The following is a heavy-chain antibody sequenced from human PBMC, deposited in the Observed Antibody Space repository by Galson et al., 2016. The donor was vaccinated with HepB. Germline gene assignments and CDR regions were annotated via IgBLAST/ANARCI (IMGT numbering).Heavy chain of an antibody. D-gene: IGHD2-21*02. V-gene: IGHV5-10-1*01. J-gene: IGHJ5*02. CDR2: IDPSDSYT. CDR1: GYTFTTYW. Sequence: QSGAEVKKPGESLRISCKASGYTFTTYWISWVRQMPGKGLEWIGRIDPSDSYTNCSPSFQGHVTISADKSFSTAYLQWNSLKASDTAMYFCARHPTPIVVVTTNRLDTWGQGTLVTVSS. CDR3: ARHPTPIVVVTTNRLDT.